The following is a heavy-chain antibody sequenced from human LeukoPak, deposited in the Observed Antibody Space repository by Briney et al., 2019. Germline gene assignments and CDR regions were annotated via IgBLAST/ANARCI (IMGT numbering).Heavy chain of an antibody. V-gene: IGHV4-59*08. D-gene: IGHD6-19*01. J-gene: IGHJ5*02. CDR2: ICYSGST. CDR3: ARLTSSSSGWFGNNWFDP. Sequence: KSSETLSLTCTVSGGSISSYYWSWIRQPPGKGLEWIGYICYSGSTNYNPSLKSRVTISVDTSKNQFSLKLSSVTAADTAVYYCARLTSSSSGWFGNNWFDPWGQGTLVTVSS. CDR1: GGSISSYY.